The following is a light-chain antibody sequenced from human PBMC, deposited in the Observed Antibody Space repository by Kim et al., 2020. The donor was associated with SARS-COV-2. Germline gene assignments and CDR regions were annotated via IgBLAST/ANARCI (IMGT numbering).Light chain of an antibody. CDR2: EVS. CDR3: SSYTSSSTRGV. Sequence: QSALTQPASVSGSPGQSITISCTGTSSDVGGYNYVSWYQQHPGKAPKLMIYEVSNWPSGVSNRFSGSKSGNTASLTISGLQAEDEADYYCSSYTSSSTRGVFGGGTQLTVL. J-gene: IGLJ2*01. V-gene: IGLV2-14*01. CDR1: SSDVGGYNY.